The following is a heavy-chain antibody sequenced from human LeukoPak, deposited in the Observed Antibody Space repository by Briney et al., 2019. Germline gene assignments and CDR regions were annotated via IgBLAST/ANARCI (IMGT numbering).Heavy chain of an antibody. CDR1: GYTFASYG. Sequence: ASVKVSCKASGYTFASYGISWVRQAPGQGLEWMGWISAYNGNTNYAQKFQGRVTMTRDTSTSTVYMELSSLRSEDTAVYYCARIPHYYDSSGYYLDYWGQGTLVTVSS. CDR3: ARIPHYYDSSGYYLDY. D-gene: IGHD3-22*01. V-gene: IGHV1-18*01. J-gene: IGHJ4*02. CDR2: ISAYNGNT.